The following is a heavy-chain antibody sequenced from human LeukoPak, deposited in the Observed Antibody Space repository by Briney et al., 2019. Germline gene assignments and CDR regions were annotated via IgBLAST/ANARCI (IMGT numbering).Heavy chain of an antibody. J-gene: IGHJ4*02. D-gene: IGHD3-9*01. Sequence: GGSLRLSCAASGFTFSSYWMSWVRQAPGKGLEWVANIKQDGSEKYYVDSVKGRFTISRDKAKNSLYLQMNSLRAEDTAVYYCAREFSLLRYFDWLPYGYYFDYWGQGTLVTVCS. V-gene: IGHV3-7*01. CDR2: IKQDGSEK. CDR3: AREFSLLRYFDWLPYGYYFDY. CDR1: GFTFSSYW.